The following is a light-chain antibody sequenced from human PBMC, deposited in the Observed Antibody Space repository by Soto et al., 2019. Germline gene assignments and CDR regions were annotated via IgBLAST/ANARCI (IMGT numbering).Light chain of an antibody. V-gene: IGKV1-39*01. CDR1: QSISSY. CDR3: QQYIKWPIT. CDR2: AAS. Sequence: DIQMTQSPSSLSASVGDRVTITCRASQSISSYLNWYQRKPGKAPKLLIYAASSLQSGVPSRFSGSGSGTEFTLTVSSLQSEDFAVYYCQQYIKWPITFGQGTRLEIK. J-gene: IGKJ5*01.